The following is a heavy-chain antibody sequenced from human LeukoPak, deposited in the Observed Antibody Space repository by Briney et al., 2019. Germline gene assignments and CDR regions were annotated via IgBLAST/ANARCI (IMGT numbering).Heavy chain of an antibody. CDR3: AKWGDYDILTGYYVSDF. CDR2: ITGSGDTT. CDR1: GFIFRNYA. J-gene: IGHJ4*02. D-gene: IGHD3-9*01. Sequence: GASLRLSCAASGFIFRNYAMSWVRQAPGQGLEWVSAITGSGDTTYYADSVKGRFTTSRDNSKNTLYVEMNTLRAEDTAVYYCAKWGDYDILTGYYVSDFWGQGTLVTVSS. V-gene: IGHV3-23*01.